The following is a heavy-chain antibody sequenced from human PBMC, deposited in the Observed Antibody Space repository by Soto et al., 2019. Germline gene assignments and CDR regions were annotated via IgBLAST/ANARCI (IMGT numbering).Heavy chain of an antibody. V-gene: IGHV4-34*01. J-gene: IGHJ5*02. Sequence: PSETLSLTCAVYGGSFSGYYWSWIRQPPGKGLEWIGEINHSGSTNYNPSLKSRVTISVDTSKNQFPLKLSSVTAADTAVYYCARGRGNCSGGSCYSGVRGNWFDPWGQGTLVTVSS. CDR1: GGSFSGYY. CDR2: INHSGST. CDR3: ARGRGNCSGGSCYSGVRGNWFDP. D-gene: IGHD2-15*01.